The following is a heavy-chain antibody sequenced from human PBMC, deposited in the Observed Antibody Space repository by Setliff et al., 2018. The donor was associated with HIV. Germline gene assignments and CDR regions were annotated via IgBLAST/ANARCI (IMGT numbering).Heavy chain of an antibody. CDR2: IYTSENT. D-gene: IGHD3-10*01. V-gene: IGHV4-4*07. CDR1: GGSISSYY. J-gene: IGHJ5*02. CDR3: AREDVSGSARRFDP. Sequence: ASETLSLTCTVSGGSISSYYWSWIRQPAGKGLEWIGRIYTSENTNYNPSLKSRVTMSVDTSKNQFSLRLSSVTAADTAVYYCAREDVSGSARRFDPWGQGTLVTVSS.